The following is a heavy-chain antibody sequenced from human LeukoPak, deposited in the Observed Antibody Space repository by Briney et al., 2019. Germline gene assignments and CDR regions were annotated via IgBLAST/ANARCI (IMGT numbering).Heavy chain of an antibody. CDR2: IYYSGST. Sequence: SETLSLTCTVSGGSISSSSYYWGWIRQPPGKGLEWIGSIYYSGSTYYNPSLKSRVTISVDTSKNQFSLKLSSVTAADTAAYYCARLGQSDYDFWSGPSPYNWFDPWGQGTLVTVSS. D-gene: IGHD3-3*01. CDR1: GGSISSSSYY. CDR3: ARLGQSDYDFWSGPSPYNWFDP. V-gene: IGHV4-39*01. J-gene: IGHJ5*02.